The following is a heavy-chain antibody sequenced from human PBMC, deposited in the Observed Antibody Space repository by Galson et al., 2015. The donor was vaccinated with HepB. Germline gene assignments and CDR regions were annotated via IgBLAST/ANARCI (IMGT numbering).Heavy chain of an antibody. D-gene: IGHD2-21*02. Sequence: SLRLSCAASGFTFSSYSMNWVRQAPGKGLEWVSSISSSSSYIYYADSVKGRFTISRDNAMNSLYLQMNSLRAEDTAVYYCARDIIGCGGDCSAEAEDWGQGTLVTVSS. CDR3: ARDIIGCGGDCSAEAED. CDR2: ISSSSSYI. V-gene: IGHV3-21*01. J-gene: IGHJ4*02. CDR1: GFTFSSYS.